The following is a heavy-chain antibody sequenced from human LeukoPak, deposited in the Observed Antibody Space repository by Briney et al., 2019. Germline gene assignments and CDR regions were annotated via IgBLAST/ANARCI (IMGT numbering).Heavy chain of an antibody. CDR3: ARLYDILTDYYYYYMDV. J-gene: IGHJ6*03. D-gene: IGHD3-9*01. V-gene: IGHV4-34*01. Sequence: KPSETLSLTCAVYGGSFSGYYWSWIRQPPGKGLEWIGEINHSGSTNYNPSLKSRVTISVDTSKNQFSLKLSSVTAADTAVYYCARLYDILTDYYYYYMDVWGKGTTVTISS. CDR2: INHSGST. CDR1: GGSFSGYY.